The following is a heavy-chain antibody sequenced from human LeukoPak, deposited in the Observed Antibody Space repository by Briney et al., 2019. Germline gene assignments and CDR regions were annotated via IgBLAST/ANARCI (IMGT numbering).Heavy chain of an antibody. CDR3: ARAPSGSCFDY. D-gene: IGHD1-26*01. Sequence: GGSLRLSCAASGFTFSSYSMNWVRQAPGKGLGWVSSISSSSSYIYYADSVKGRFTISRDNAKNSLYLQMNSLRAEDTAVYYCARAPSGSCFDYWGQGTLVTVSS. CDR1: GFTFSSYS. J-gene: IGHJ4*02. CDR2: ISSSSSYI. V-gene: IGHV3-21*01.